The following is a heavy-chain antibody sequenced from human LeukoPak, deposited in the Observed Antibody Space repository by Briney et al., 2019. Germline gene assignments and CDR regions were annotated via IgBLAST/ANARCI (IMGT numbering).Heavy chain of an antibody. Sequence: AGGSLRLSCAASGFTFSSNAMSWVRQAPGKGLEWVSGISNSGGNTFYANSVKGRFTISRDNSKSTLYLQMNSLRAEDAAVYYCVKHAESYGDSVVDYWGQGTLVTVSS. CDR1: GFTFSSNA. D-gene: IGHD2-21*02. CDR2: ISNSGGNT. V-gene: IGHV3-23*01. CDR3: VKHAESYGDSVVDY. J-gene: IGHJ4*02.